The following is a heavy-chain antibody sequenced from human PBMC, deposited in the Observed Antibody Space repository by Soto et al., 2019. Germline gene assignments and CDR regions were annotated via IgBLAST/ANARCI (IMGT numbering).Heavy chain of an antibody. CDR1: SASVTNHF. CDR3: ARHKFLEWLLQIDY. D-gene: IGHD3-3*01. J-gene: IGHJ4*02. CDR2: INYSGST. Sequence: SETLSLTCTVSSASVTNHFWSWIRQPPGKGLEWIGKINYSGSTNYNPSLKSRVTISVDTSKNQFSLKLSSVTAADTAVYYCARHKFLEWLLQIDYWGQGTLVTVAS. V-gene: IGHV4-59*08.